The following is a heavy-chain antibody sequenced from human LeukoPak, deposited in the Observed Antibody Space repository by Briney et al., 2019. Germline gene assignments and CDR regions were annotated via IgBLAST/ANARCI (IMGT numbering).Heavy chain of an antibody. Sequence: GGSLRLSCAVSGFLFRNRAMSWVRQAPGKGLEWVSGISGSGDATYYAGSVKGRFTISRDNSKSTLDLQVSSLRVEDTAVYYCVRHSGSPIKYGMDVWGQGTTVTVSS. CDR2: ISGSGDAT. CDR1: GFLFRNRA. CDR3: VRHSGSPIKYGMDV. D-gene: IGHD3-10*01. V-gene: IGHV3-23*01. J-gene: IGHJ6*02.